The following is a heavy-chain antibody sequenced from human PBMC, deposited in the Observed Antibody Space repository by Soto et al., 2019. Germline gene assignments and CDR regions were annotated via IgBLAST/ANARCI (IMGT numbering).Heavy chain of an antibody. J-gene: IGHJ2*01. CDR1: GFSFSPYT. CDR2: IGTTGGDT. D-gene: IGHD6-25*01. V-gene: IGHV3-23*01. CDR3: AQSRLDSGRGYFDL. Sequence: EVQLLESGGSLVLTGGSLRLSCAASGFSFSPYTMSWVRQAPVKGLEWVSTIGTTGGDTYYPDFAKGRFTISIDDAKNTLYLQMNSLRADDSAICYCAQSRLDSGRGYFDLWGLGTLVTVSS.